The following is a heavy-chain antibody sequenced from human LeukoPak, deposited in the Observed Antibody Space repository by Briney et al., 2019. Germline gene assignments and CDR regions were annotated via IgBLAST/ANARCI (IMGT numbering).Heavy chain of an antibody. D-gene: IGHD3-10*01. CDR1: GYTFTSYG. CDR3: ARTERFYGSGSYKH. V-gene: IGHV1-18*01. CDR2: ISAYNGNT. Sequence: ASVKVSCKASGYTFTSYGFSWIRQAPGQGLEWMGWISAYNGNTNYAQKLQGRVTMTTDTSTSTAYMELRSLRSDDTAVYYCARTERFYGSGSYKHWGQGTLVTVSS. J-gene: IGHJ1*01.